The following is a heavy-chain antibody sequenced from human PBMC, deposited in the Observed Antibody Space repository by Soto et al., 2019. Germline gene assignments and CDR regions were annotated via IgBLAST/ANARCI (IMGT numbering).Heavy chain of an antibody. D-gene: IGHD6-6*01. Sequence: VQLLESGGGVVQPGGSLRLSCAASGFTLNTYAISWVRQAPGKGLEWVSTMGGSDTTTYYADSVKGRFTVSRDNSKNTLYLHINSLRAEDTAVYYCANSSSSPFQRWFDPGGQGTLVTVSS. CDR1: GFTLNTYA. J-gene: IGHJ5*02. CDR2: MGGSDTTT. CDR3: ANSSSSPFQRWFDP. V-gene: IGHV3-23*01.